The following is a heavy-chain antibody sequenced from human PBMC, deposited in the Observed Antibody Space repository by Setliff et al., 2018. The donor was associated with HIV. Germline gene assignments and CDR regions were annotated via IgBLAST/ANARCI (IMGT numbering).Heavy chain of an antibody. V-gene: IGHV4-61*09. J-gene: IGHJ6*02. CDR3: ARAGMAVISSAFHV. D-gene: IGHD6-19*01. CDR1: GDSISSGSSY. CDR2: IFTTGST. Sequence: SETLSLTCTVTGDSISSGSSYWSWIRQPAGKGLEWTGHIFTTGSTKYNPSLRSRAAISLDTSTNSFSLQLHSLTAGDTAEYFCARAGMAVISSAFHVWGQGSWVTVSS.